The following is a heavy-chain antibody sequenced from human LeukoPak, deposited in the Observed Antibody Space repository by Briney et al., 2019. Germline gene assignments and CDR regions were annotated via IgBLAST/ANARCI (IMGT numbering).Heavy chain of an antibody. Sequence: SETLSLTCTVSGGSISSSSYYWGWIRQPPGKGLEWIGSIYYSGSTYYNPSLKSRVTISVDTSKNQFSLKLSSVTAADTAVYYCARGRGRDGDNLTSWGQGTLVTVSS. J-gene: IGHJ4*02. CDR3: ARGRGRDGDNLTS. D-gene: IGHD5-24*01. CDR1: GGSISSSSYY. CDR2: IYYSGST. V-gene: IGHV4-39*01.